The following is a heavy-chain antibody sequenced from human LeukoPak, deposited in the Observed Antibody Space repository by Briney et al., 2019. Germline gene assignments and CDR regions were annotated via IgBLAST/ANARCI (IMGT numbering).Heavy chain of an antibody. J-gene: IGHJ6*02. CDR3: ARVVGSGYHYYYYGMDV. V-gene: IGHV3-7*04. D-gene: IGHD3-22*01. CDR2: IKQDGSEK. CDR1: GFTFSSYW. Sequence: GGSLRLSCAASGFTFSSYWMSWVRQAPGKGLEWVANIKQDGSEKYYVDSVKGRFTISRDNAKNSLYLQMNSLRAEDTAVYYCARVVGSGYHYYYYGMDVWGQGTTVTVSS.